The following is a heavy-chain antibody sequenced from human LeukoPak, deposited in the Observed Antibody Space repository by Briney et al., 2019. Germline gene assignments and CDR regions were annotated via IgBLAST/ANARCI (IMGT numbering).Heavy chain of an antibody. Sequence: PSETLSLTCAVYGGSFSGYYWSWIRQPPGKGLEWIGEINHSGSTNYNPSLKSRVTISVDTSKNQFSLKLSSVTAADTAVYYCARGAWITIFGVVPPRYYYYMDVWGKGTTVTVSS. J-gene: IGHJ6*03. CDR1: GGSFSGYY. V-gene: IGHV4-34*01. CDR3: ARGAWITIFGVVPPRYYYYMDV. CDR2: INHSGST. D-gene: IGHD3-3*01.